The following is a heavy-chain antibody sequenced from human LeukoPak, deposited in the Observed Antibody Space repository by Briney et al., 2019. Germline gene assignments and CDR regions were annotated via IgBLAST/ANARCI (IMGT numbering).Heavy chain of an antibody. Sequence: ASVTVSCKASGYTFTSYGISWVRQAPGQGLEWMGIINPSGGSTSYAQKFQGRVTMTRDMSTSTVYMELSSLRSEDTAVYYCARGYYDSSGIPARGAFDIWGQGTMVTVSS. J-gene: IGHJ3*02. V-gene: IGHV1-46*01. D-gene: IGHD3-22*01. CDR1: GYTFTSYG. CDR2: INPSGGST. CDR3: ARGYYDSSGIPARGAFDI.